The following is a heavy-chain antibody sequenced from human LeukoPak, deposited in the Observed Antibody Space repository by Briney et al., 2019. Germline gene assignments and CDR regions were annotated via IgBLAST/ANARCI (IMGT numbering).Heavy chain of an antibody. J-gene: IGHJ4*02. CDR2: INPSGGST. D-gene: IGHD3-3*01. Sequence: GASVKVSCKAFGYTLTRHYMHWVRQAPGQGLEWMGIINPSGGSTNYAQKFQGRVTMTRDTSTSTVYMELSSLRFEDTAVYYCASWAGEAKSGLWSGPFDYWGQGILVTVSS. CDR1: GYTLTRHY. CDR3: ASWAGEAKSGLWSGPFDY. V-gene: IGHV1-46*01.